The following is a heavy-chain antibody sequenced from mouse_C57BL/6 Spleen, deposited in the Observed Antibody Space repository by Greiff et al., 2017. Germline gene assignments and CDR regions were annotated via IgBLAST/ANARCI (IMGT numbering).Heavy chain of an antibody. Sequence: EVQRVESGGGLVKPGGSLKLSCAASGFTFSDYGMHWVRQAPEKGLEWVAYISSGSSTIYYADTVKGRFTISRDNAKNTLFLQMTSLRSEDTAMYYCARRYYDYDGGLFDYWGQGTTLTVSS. J-gene: IGHJ2*01. CDR2: ISSGSSTI. CDR3: ARRYYDYDGGLFDY. D-gene: IGHD2-4*01. CDR1: GFTFSDYG. V-gene: IGHV5-17*01.